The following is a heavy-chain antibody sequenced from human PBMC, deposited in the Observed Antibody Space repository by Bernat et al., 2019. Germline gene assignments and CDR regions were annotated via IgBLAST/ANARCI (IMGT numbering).Heavy chain of an antibody. Sequence: QVQLVESGGGVVQPGRSLRLSCAASGFTFSSYGMHWVRQAPGKGLEWVAVISYDGSNKYYADSVKGRFTISRDNSMNTLYLQRNSLRAEDTAVYYCAKDPTQPSSWYHPRHYYYYGMDVWGQGTTVTVSS. D-gene: IGHD6-13*01. CDR3: AKDPTQPSSWYHPRHYYYYGMDV. V-gene: IGHV3-30*18. CDR2: ISYDGSNK. CDR1: GFTFSSYG. J-gene: IGHJ6*02.